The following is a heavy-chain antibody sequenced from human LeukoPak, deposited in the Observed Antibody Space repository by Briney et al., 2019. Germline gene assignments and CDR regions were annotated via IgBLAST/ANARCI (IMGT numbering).Heavy chain of an antibody. D-gene: IGHD5-18*01. CDR2: INPNTGGT. Sequence: ASVKVSCKASEYTFTGYYIHWVRQAPGQGLEWMGWINPNTGGTNYAQKFQGRVTMTRATSISTAYMELSSLTSDDTAVYYCARDDSFQFDSWGQGTLVTVSS. CDR1: EYTFTGYY. J-gene: IGHJ4*02. CDR3: ARDDSFQFDS. V-gene: IGHV1-2*02.